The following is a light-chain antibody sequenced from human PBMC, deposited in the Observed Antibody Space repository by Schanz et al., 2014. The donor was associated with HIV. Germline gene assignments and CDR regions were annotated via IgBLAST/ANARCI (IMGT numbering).Light chain of an antibody. V-gene: IGLV2-8*01. CDR2: DVS. CDR3: SSYGGNNNLV. Sequence: QSVLTQPPAASGSPGQSVTISCTEASGDVSVHNYVSWYQQHPGKAPKLIIFDVSERPSAVPDRFSGSKSGNTASLTVSGLQPEDEADYYCSSYGGNNNLVFGGGTKPTVL. J-gene: IGLJ2*01. CDR1: SGDVSVHNY.